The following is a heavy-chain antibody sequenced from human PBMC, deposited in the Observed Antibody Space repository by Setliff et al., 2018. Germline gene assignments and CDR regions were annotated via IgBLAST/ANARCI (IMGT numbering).Heavy chain of an antibody. Sequence: SETLSLTCAVSDFSVPTVYYWTWIWQPPGKGLEWIASVYYRGTTYYNPSLESRVSVSVDTSKSHVSLSLTSVTAADTALYFCARTSTGRYFDLWGRGTLVTVSS. D-gene: IGHD2-2*01. CDR2: VYYRGTT. J-gene: IGHJ2*01. CDR1: DFSVPTVYY. V-gene: IGHV4-38-2*01. CDR3: ARTSTGRYFDL.